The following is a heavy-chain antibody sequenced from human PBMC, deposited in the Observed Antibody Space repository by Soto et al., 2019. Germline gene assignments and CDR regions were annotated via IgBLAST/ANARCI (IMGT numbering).Heavy chain of an antibody. CDR3: ARLGYCSSTSCYPPQINSGMDV. CDR2: IDPSDSYT. V-gene: IGHV5-10-1*01. Sequence: PGESLKISCKGSGYSFTSYWISWVRQMPGKGLEWMGRIDPSDSYTNYSPSFQGHVTISADKSISTAYLQWSSLKASDTAMYYCARLGYCSSTSCYPPQINSGMDVWGQGTTVTVSS. D-gene: IGHD2-2*01. J-gene: IGHJ6*02. CDR1: GYSFTSYW.